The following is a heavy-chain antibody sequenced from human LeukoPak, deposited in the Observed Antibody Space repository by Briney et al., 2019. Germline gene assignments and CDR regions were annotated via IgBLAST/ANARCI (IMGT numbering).Heavy chain of an antibody. Sequence: PSETLSLTCAVYGGSFSGYYWSWIRQPPGKGLEWIGEINRSGSTNYNPSLKSRVTISVDTSKNQFSLKLSSVTAADTAVYYCARVIAYYYDSSGYFDYWGQGTLVTVSS. V-gene: IGHV4-34*01. CDR1: GGSFSGYY. CDR3: ARVIAYYYDSSGYFDY. CDR2: INRSGST. J-gene: IGHJ4*02. D-gene: IGHD3-22*01.